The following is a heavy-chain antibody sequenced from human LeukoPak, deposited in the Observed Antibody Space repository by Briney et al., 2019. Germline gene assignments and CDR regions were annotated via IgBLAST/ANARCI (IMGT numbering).Heavy chain of an antibody. V-gene: IGHV3-21*01. CDR3: ATTIAATGHFFHY. J-gene: IGHJ4*02. CDR2: ISSSSSYI. CDR1: GFTFSSYS. D-gene: IGHD6-13*01. Sequence: PGGSLRLSCAASGFTFSSYSMNWVRQAPGKGLEWVSSISSSSSYIYYADSVKGRFTISRDNAKNSLYLQMNSLRAEDTAVYYCATTIAATGHFFHYWGQGTLVTVSS.